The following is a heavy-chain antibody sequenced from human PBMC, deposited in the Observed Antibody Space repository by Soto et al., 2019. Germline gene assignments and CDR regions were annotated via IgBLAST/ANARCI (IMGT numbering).Heavy chain of an antibody. Sequence: PSETLSLTCPVSGGSISSGDYYWSWIRQPPGKGLEWIGYIYYSGSTYYNPSLKSRVTISVDTSKNQFSLKLSSVTAADTAVYYCARTSGWQPFDYWGQGTLVTVSS. CDR2: IYYSGST. CDR3: ARTSGWQPFDY. CDR1: GGSISSGDYY. V-gene: IGHV4-30-4*01. D-gene: IGHD6-19*01. J-gene: IGHJ4*02.